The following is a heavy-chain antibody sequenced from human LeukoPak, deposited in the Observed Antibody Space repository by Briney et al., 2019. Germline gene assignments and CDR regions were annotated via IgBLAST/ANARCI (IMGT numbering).Heavy chain of an antibody. D-gene: IGHD6-19*01. V-gene: IGHV4-39*07. CDR3: ARTSGWYAYYYYYMDV. J-gene: IGHJ6*03. Sequence: SETLSLTCTVSGGSVSSSSYYWSWIRQPPGKGLEWIGSIYYSGSTYYNPSLKSRVTISVDTSENQFSLKLSSVTAADTAVYYCARTSGWYAYYYYYMDVWGKGTTVTVSS. CDR1: GGSVSSSSYY. CDR2: IYYSGST.